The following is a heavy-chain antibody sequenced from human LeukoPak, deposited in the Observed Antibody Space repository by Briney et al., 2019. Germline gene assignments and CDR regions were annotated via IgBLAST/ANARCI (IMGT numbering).Heavy chain of an antibody. V-gene: IGHV1-69*05. CDR1: GGTFSSYA. Sequence: SVKVSCKASGGTFSSYAISWVRQAPGQGLEWMGRIIPIFGTANYAQKFQGRVTITTDESTSTAYMELSSLRSEDTAVYYCARDRKQWLVDAFDIWDQGTMVTVSS. CDR2: IIPIFGTA. D-gene: IGHD6-19*01. CDR3: ARDRKQWLVDAFDI. J-gene: IGHJ3*02.